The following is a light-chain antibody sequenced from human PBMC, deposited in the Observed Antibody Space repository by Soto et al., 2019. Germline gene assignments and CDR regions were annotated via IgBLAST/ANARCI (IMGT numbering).Light chain of an antibody. CDR2: DNN. V-gene: IGLV1-51*01. CDR1: SFNIGNNF. CDR3: GAWESSLNPYV. J-gene: IGLJ1*01. Sequence: QSVLTQPPSVSAAPGQKVIISCSGSSFNIGNNFVSWYQQLPGTAPKRLIYDNNKRPSGIPDRFSGSKSGTSATLAITGLQTADEADYDCGAWESSLNPYVFGTGTKVTVL.